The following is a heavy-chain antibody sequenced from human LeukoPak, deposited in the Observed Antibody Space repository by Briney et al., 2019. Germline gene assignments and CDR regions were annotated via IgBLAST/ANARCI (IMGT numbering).Heavy chain of an antibody. Sequence: ASVKVSCKASGYTFTSYDINWVRQATGQGLEWMGWMNPNSGNTGYAQKFQGRVTMTRNTSISTAYMELSSLKASDTAMYYCARRGSGIAVAGTTDFDYWGQGTLVTVSS. CDR1: GYTFTSYD. V-gene: IGHV1-8*01. J-gene: IGHJ4*02. CDR2: MNPNSGNT. D-gene: IGHD6-19*01. CDR3: ARRGSGIAVAGTTDFDY.